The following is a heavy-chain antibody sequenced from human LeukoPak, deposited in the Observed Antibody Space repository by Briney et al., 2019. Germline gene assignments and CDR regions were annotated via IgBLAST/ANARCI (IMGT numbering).Heavy chain of an antibody. CDR2: ISAYNGNT. CDR3: AGTMVRGGTTFDY. V-gene: IGHV1-18*01. J-gene: IGHJ4*02. D-gene: IGHD3-10*01. Sequence: ASVKVSCKASGYTFTSYGISWVRQAPGQGLEWMGWISAYNGNTNYAQKLQGRVTMTTDTSTAYMELRSLRSEDTAVYYCAGTMVRGGTTFDYWGQGTLVTVSS. CDR1: GYTFTSYG.